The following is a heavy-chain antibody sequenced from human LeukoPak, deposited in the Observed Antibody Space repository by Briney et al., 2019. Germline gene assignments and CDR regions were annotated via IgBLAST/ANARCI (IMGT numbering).Heavy chain of an antibody. J-gene: IGHJ1*01. D-gene: IGHD3-22*01. CDR1: GGTFSSYA. Sequence: GASVKVSCKASGGTFSSYAISWVRQAPGQGLEWMGGIIPIFGTANYAQKLQGRVTMTTDTSTSTAYMELRSLRSDDTAVYYCARSEPALDYYDSSGYYRYAEYFQHWGQGTLVTVSS. CDR2: IIPIFGTA. V-gene: IGHV1-69*05. CDR3: ARSEPALDYYDSSGYYRYAEYFQH.